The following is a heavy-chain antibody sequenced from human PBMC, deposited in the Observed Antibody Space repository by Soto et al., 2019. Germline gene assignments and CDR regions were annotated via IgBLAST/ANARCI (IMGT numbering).Heavy chain of an antibody. J-gene: IGHJ4*02. V-gene: IGHV4-39*01. Sequence: ASETLSITCTVSSGSISGSNVFWGWVRQPPGKGLEWIGNIDYSGTAYFNPSLGTRVTFPVDTSKNQFSLTLYSVTAADTAVYYCARNTGRHLDFWGQGIMVTVSS. CDR3: ARNTGRHLDF. D-gene: IGHD5-18*01. CDR1: SGSISGSNVF. CDR2: IDYSGTA.